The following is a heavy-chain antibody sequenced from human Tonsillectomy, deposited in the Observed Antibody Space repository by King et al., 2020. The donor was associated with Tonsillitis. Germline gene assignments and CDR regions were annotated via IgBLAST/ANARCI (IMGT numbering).Heavy chain of an antibody. D-gene: IGHD6-19*01. J-gene: IGHJ2*01. CDR2: IKQDGSEK. CDR1: GFTFSDYW. Sequence: EVQLVESGGGLVQPGGSLRLSCAASGFTFSDYWMSWVRQAPGKGLEWVANIKQDGSEKYYVESVKGRFTISRNNAKNSLYLQMNSLRAEDTAVYYCARDVAFTVAGYWYFDLWGRGTLVTVSS. CDR3: ARDVAFTVAGYWYFDL. V-gene: IGHV3-7*03.